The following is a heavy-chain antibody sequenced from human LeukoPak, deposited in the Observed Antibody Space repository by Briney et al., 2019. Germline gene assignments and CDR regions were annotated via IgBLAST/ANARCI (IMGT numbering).Heavy chain of an antibody. CDR1: GGSISSHY. CDR3: ARERIVVVPAAIFLAARDYYYYYYYMDV. Sequence: SETLSLTCTVSGGSISSHYWSWIRQPPGKGLEWIGYIYYSGSTNYNPSLKSRVTISVDTSKNQFSLKLSSVTAADTAVYYCARERIVVVPAAIFLAARDYYYYYYYMDVWGKGTTVTVSS. CDR2: IYYSGST. J-gene: IGHJ6*03. V-gene: IGHV4-59*11. D-gene: IGHD2-2*02.